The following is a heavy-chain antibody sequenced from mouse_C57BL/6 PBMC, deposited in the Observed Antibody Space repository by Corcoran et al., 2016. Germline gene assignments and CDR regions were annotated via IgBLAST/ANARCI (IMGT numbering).Heavy chain of an antibody. Sequence: EVQLQQSGPVLVKPGASVKMSCKASGYTFTDYYMNWVKQSHGKSLEWIGVINPYNGGTSYNQKFKGKATLTVDKSSSTAYMELNSLTSEDSAVYYCARGYYLFDYWGQGTTLTVSS. J-gene: IGHJ2*01. CDR1: GYTFTDYY. D-gene: IGHD2-3*01. V-gene: IGHV1-19*01. CDR2: INPYNGGT. CDR3: ARGYYLFDY.